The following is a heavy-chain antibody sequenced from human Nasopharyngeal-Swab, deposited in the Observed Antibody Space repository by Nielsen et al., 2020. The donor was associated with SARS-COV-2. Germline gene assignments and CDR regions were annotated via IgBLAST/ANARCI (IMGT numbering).Heavy chain of an antibody. CDR3: AREGDIVVVTALDY. D-gene: IGHD2-21*02. CDR2: ISYDGSNK. CDR1: GFTFRSYG. J-gene: IGHJ4*02. Sequence: GGALEISWAGSGFTFRSYGMHWGRQAPGKGLEWVAVISYDGSNKYYADSVKGRFTISRDNSKNTLYLQMNSLRAEDTAVYYCAREGDIVVVTALDYWGQGTLVTVSS. V-gene: IGHV3-30*03.